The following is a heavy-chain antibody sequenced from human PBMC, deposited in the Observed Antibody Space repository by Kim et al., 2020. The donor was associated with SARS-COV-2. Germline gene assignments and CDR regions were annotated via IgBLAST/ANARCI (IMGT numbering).Heavy chain of an antibody. Sequence: GESLKISCKGSGYSFTSYWIGWVRQMPGKGLEWMGIIYPGDSDTRYSPSFQGQVTISADKSISTAYLQWSSLKASDTAMYYCARLESMVQGVIISMDVWGQGTTVTVSS. CDR1: GYSFTSYW. CDR2: IYPGDSDT. CDR3: ARLESMVQGVIISMDV. J-gene: IGHJ6*02. V-gene: IGHV5-51*01. D-gene: IGHD3-10*01.